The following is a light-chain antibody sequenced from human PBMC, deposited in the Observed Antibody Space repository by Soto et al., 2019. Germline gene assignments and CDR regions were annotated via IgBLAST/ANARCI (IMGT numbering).Light chain of an antibody. CDR1: QSVSSY. CDR3: QERSNWPLT. J-gene: IGKJ4*01. V-gene: IGKV3-11*01. Sequence: EIVLTQSPATLSLSPGETATLSCRASQSVSSYLAWYQQKPGQAPRLLMSDASNRATGTPARFSGSGSGTDFTLTISSLEPEDFAVSYCQERSNWPLTFGGGTKVEIK. CDR2: DAS.